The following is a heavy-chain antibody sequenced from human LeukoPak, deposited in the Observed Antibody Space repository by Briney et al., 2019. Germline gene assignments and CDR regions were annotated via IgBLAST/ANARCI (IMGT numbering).Heavy chain of an antibody. CDR3: ARDNNAFDI. Sequence: SETLSLTCTVSGGSMYSYYWSWIRQPPGKGLEWIGYIYYSGSTNYNPSLKSRVTISVDTSKNQFSLKLSSVTAADTAVYYCARDNNAFDIWGQGTMVTVSS. J-gene: IGHJ3*02. CDR2: IYYSGST. CDR1: GGSMYSYY. V-gene: IGHV4-59*01. D-gene: IGHD2/OR15-2a*01.